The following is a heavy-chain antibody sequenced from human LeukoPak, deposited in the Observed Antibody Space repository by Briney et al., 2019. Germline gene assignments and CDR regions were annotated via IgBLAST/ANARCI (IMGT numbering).Heavy chain of an antibody. CDR1: GFTLRSYT. V-gene: IGHV3-21*01. J-gene: IGHJ3*02. D-gene: IGHD3-10*01. Sequence: GGSLRLSCAASGFTLRSYTMNWVRQAPGKGLEWVSSIGISSNKIYYADSVKGRFTISRDNAKNSLYLQMNSLRAEDTAVYYCARDWADYGSGSYHAFDIWGQGTMVTVSS. CDR3: ARDWADYGSGSYHAFDI. CDR2: IGISSNKI.